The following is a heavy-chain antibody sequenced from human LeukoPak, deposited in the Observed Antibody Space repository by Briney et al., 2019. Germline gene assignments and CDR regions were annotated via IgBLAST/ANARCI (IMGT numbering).Heavy chain of an antibody. CDR3: ARRYCTGDTCFLDF. CDR2: ISSSIITI. V-gene: IGHV3-48*02. D-gene: IGHD2-8*02. J-gene: IGHJ4*02. CDR1: GFSISNYG. Sequence: GGSLRLSCAGSGFSISNYGMNWVRQAPGKGLEWVSYISSSIITIYYADSVKGRFTISRDNAKNSLYLQMNSLRDEDTAVYYCARRYCTGDTCFLDFWGQGTLVTVSS.